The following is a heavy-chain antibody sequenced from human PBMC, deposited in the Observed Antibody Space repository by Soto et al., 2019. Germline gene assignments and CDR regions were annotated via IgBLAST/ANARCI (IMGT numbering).Heavy chain of an antibody. CDR3: ARRTWGMDV. V-gene: IGHV4-4*02. CDR2: IFHSGNT. J-gene: IGHJ6*02. Sequence: SETLSLTCAVSSGSIDTTNWWSWVRQPPGKGLEWIGEIFHSGNTYYNPSLASRVTISVDTSKNQFSLNLRSVTAADTAVYYCARRTWGMDVWGQRTTVTVSS. D-gene: IGHD2-8*01. CDR1: SGSIDTTNW.